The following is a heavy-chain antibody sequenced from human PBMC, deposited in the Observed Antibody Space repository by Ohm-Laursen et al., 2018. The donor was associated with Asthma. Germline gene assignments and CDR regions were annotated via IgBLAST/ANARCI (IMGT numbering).Heavy chain of an antibody. CDR1: GFTFSRYG. Sequence: SLRLSCAASGFTFSRYGMHWVRQAPGKGLEWVAVISYDGSNKYYADSVKGRFTISRDNSKNTLYLQMNSLRAEDTAVYYCAKNEDYDSSGYYLDYWGQGTLVTVSS. V-gene: IGHV3-30*18. J-gene: IGHJ4*02. CDR3: AKNEDYDSSGYYLDY. CDR2: ISYDGSNK. D-gene: IGHD3-22*01.